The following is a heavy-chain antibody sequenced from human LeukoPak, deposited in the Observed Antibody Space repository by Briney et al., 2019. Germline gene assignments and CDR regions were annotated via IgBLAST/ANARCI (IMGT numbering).Heavy chain of an antibody. D-gene: IGHD3-3*01. CDR2: IYTSGST. CDR1: GGSISSGSFY. Sequence: SETLSLTCTVSGGSISSGSFYWNWIRQPAGKGLEWIGRIYTSGSTNYNPSLKSRVTISVDTSKNQFSLKLSSVTAADTAVYYCARDGFDDFWSGLILPHSDWGQGTLVTVSS. V-gene: IGHV4-61*02. J-gene: IGHJ4*02. CDR3: ARDGFDDFWSGLILPHSD.